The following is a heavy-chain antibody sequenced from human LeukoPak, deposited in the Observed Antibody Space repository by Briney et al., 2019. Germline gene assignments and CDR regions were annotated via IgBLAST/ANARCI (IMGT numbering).Heavy chain of an antibody. CDR2: LSGSGAKT. V-gene: IGHV3-23*01. D-gene: IGHD1-26*01. CDR3: AKDRSWALDY. J-gene: IGHJ4*02. CDR1: GFAFNTYG. Sequence: GGSLRLSCAASGFAFNTYGMSWVRQAPGKGLEWVSALSGSGAKTFYADSVKGRFTISRDNSKNTLYFQMNSLRAEDTAVYFCAKDRSWALDYWGQGTLVTVSS.